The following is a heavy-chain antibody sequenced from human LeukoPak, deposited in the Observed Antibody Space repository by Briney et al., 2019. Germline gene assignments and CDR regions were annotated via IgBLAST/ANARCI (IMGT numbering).Heavy chain of an antibody. J-gene: IGHJ5*02. CDR2: IYYSGST. CDR3: ERRVAVEELGFEP. D-gene: IGHD6-19*01. V-gene: IGHV4-39*01. CDR1: GGSISSSSYY. Sequence: SETLSLTCTVSGGSISSSSYYWGWIRQPPGKGLEWIGSIYYSGSTYYNPSLKSRVTISVDTSKNQFSLKLSSVTAADTAVYYCERRVAVEELGFEPWGKGTLVTVSS.